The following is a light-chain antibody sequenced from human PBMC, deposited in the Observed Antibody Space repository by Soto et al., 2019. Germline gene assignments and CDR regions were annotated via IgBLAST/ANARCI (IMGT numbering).Light chain of an antibody. CDR1: SSDVGAYDY. Sequence: QSALTQPASVSGSPGQSITISCTGTSSDVGAYDYVSWFQQHPGKAPKLIIYEVSYRPSGVSSRFSGSKSGNTASLTISGLQAEDEADYYCSSYTTRSTHVVFGGGTKRTVL. CDR3: SSYTTRSTHVV. J-gene: IGLJ2*01. CDR2: EVS. V-gene: IGLV2-14*01.